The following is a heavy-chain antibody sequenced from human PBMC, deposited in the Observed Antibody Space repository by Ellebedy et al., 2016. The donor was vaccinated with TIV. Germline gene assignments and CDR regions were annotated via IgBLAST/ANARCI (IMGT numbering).Heavy chain of an antibody. CDR2: ISYDGRNE. CDR3: MRGVVVTTSYSQY. V-gene: IGHV3-30*03. J-gene: IGHJ1*01. D-gene: IGHD2-21*02. CDR1: GFTFSTYW. Sequence: GGSLRLSCTASGFTFSTYWMTWVRQAPGRGLEWVAVISYDGRNEYYADSVRGRFTISRDNSNNTLYLHMNSLRAEDTALYYCMRGVVVTTSYSQYWGQGTLVTVSS.